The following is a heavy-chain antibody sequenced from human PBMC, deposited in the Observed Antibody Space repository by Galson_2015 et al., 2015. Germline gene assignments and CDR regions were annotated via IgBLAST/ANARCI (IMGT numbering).Heavy chain of an antibody. D-gene: IGHD3-9*01. CDR1: GFKFSSHG. J-gene: IGHJ4*02. V-gene: IGHV3-53*01. Sequence: LRLSCAASGFKFSSHGMHWVRQAPGKGLEWLSIIYSGGSTYYADSVKGRFAISRDNSKNTLDLQMNSLRAEDTAVYYCATVTKPLRYFDSWGQGTLVTVSS. CDR2: IYSGGST. CDR3: ATVTKPLRYFDS.